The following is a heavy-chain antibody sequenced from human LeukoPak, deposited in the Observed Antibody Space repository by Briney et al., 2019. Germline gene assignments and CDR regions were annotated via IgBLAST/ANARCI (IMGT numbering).Heavy chain of an antibody. CDR3: ARVAAGTTFYYMGV. CDR1: GFTFSSYS. V-gene: IGHV3-21*01. J-gene: IGHJ6*03. D-gene: IGHD6-13*01. CDR2: ISSSSSYI. Sequence: GGSLRLSCAASGFTFSSYSMNWVRQAPGKGLEWVSSISSSSSYINYADSVKGRFTISRDNAKNSLYLQMNSLRAEDTAVYYCARVAAGTTFYYMGVWGKGTTVTISS.